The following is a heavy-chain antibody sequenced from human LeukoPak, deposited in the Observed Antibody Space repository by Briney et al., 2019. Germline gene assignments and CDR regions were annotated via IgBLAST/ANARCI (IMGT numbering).Heavy chain of an antibody. V-gene: IGHV3-23*01. Sequence: PGGSLRLSCAASGFTFSSYIMTWVRQAPGKGLEWVSTIGGSASGTFYADSVKDRFTISRDNSKNTLYLQMNSLRAEETAVYYCAKGGDGSYYSRADCCGHGTLVTVSS. CDR2: IGGSASGT. CDR3: AKGGDGSYYSRADC. J-gene: IGHJ5*01. CDR1: GFTFSSYI. D-gene: IGHD2-15*01.